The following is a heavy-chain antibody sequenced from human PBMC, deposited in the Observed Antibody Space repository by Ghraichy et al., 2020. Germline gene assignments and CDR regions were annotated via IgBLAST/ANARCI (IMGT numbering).Heavy chain of an antibody. CDR2: ISYDGSSK. V-gene: IGHV3-30*04. D-gene: IGHD3/OR15-3a*01. J-gene: IGHJ4*02. CDR1: GFTFSTYA. Sequence: LSLTCAASGFTFSTYAMHWVRQAPGKGLEWVAVISYDGSSKYYADSVKGRFTISRDNSKDTLYLQMNSLRAEDTAVYYCAREAHYSDTNGWYYDFYWGQGALVTVSS. CDR3: AREAHYSDTNGWYYDFY.